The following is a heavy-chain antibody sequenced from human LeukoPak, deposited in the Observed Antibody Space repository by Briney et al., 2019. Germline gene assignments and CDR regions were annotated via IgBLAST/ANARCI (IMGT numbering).Heavy chain of an antibody. V-gene: IGHV4-59*01. CDR3: AREGYSSSWDDPTFDY. D-gene: IGHD6-13*01. CDR2: IYYSGST. J-gene: IGHJ4*02. CDR1: GGSISSYY. Sequence: SETLSLTCTVSGGSISSYYWSWIRQPPGKGLEWIGYIYYSGSTNYNPSLKSRVTISVDTSKNQFSLKLSSVTAADTAVYYCAREGYSSSWDDPTFDYWGQGTLVTVSS.